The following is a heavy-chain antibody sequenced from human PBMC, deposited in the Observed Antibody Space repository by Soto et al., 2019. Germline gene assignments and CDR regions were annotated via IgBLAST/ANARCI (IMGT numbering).Heavy chain of an antibody. Sequence: QVQLVESGGGVVQPGRSLRLSCAASGFTFSSYAMQWVRQAPGKGLEWVAVISYDGSNKYYADSVKGRFTISRDNSKNTRYLQMNSLRAEDTAVYYCARQDYGSGSYPYYWCQGTLVTVSS. CDR2: ISYDGSNK. J-gene: IGHJ4*02. CDR1: GFTFSSYA. D-gene: IGHD3-10*01. V-gene: IGHV3-30-3*01. CDR3: ARQDYGSGSYPYY.